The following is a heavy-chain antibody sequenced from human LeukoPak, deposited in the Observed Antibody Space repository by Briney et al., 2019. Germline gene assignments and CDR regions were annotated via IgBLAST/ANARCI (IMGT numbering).Heavy chain of an antibody. D-gene: IGHD3-16*01. CDR1: GFTFSSYA. Sequence: PGGSLRLSCAASGFTFSSYAMSWVRQAPGKGLEWVSAISGSGGSTYYADSVKGRFTLSRDISRNTVYLQMNGLRVEDTAVYYCAKQHYDYVWGSYLDHWGQGTLVTVSS. CDR3: AKQHYDYVWGSYLDH. V-gene: IGHV3-23*01. CDR2: ISGSGGST. J-gene: IGHJ4*02.